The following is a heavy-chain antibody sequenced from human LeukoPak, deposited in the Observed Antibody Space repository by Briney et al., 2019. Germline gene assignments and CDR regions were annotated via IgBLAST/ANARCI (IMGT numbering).Heavy chain of an antibody. V-gene: IGHV3-23*01. J-gene: IGHJ5*02. CDR3: AKAIDEQWLNNWFDP. CDR1: GFTFSSYA. CDR2: ISGSGGST. D-gene: IGHD6-19*01. Sequence: GGSLRLSCAASGFTFSSYAMSWVRQAPGKGLEWVSAISGSGGSTYYADSVKGRFTISRDNSKSTLYLQMNSLRAEDTAVYYCAKAIDEQWLNNWFDPWGQGTLVTVSS.